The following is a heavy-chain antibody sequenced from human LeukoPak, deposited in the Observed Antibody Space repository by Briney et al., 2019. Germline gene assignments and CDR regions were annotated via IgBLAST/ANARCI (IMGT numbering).Heavy chain of an antibody. J-gene: IGHJ5*02. D-gene: IGHD6-19*01. CDR1: GYSISSGYY. Sequence: PSETLSLTCTVSGYSISSGYYWGWIRQPPGKGLEWIGSIYHSGSTYYNPSLKSRVTISVDKSKNQFSLKLRSVTAADTAVYYCARVRGYSGGWSWGQGTLVTVSS. CDR2: IYHSGST. CDR3: ARVRGYSGGWS. V-gene: IGHV4-38-2*02.